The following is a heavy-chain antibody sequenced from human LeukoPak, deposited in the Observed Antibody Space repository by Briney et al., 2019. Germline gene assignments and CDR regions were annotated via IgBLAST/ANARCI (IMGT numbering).Heavy chain of an antibody. CDR1: GYTFTSYV. V-gene: IGHV1-3*03. Sequence: PQASVKVSCKASGYTFTSYVIHWVRQAPGQRLEWMGWINAGNGNTKYSQEFQDRVTITRDTSASTVYMELSSLRSGDMAVYYCARARYETRIWPKSRYDYYHYMDVWGKGTTVTVSS. J-gene: IGHJ6*03. CDR3: ARARYETRIWPKSRYDYYHYMDV. D-gene: IGHD2-15*01. CDR2: INAGNGNT.